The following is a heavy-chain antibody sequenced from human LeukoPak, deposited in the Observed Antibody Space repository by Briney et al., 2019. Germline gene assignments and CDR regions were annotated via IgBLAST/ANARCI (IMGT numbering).Heavy chain of an antibody. CDR2: ISSSSTYI. D-gene: IGHD3-22*01. J-gene: IGHJ4*02. CDR3: ARRSDSSGYYLEY. V-gene: IGHV3-21*01. Sequence: GGSLRLSCAASGFSFGSYSMNWVRQAPGKGLEWVSSISSSSTYIYYAESVKGRFTISRDNAKKSLYLQTNSLRTEDTAVYYCARRSDSSGYYLEYWGQGNLVTVSS. CDR1: GFSFGSYS.